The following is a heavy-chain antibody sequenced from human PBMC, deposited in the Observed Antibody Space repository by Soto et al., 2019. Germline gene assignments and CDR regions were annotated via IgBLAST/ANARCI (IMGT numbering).Heavy chain of an antibody. V-gene: IGHV3-21*01. D-gene: IGHD2-2*01. Sequence: EVQLVESGGGLVKPGGSLRLSCAASGFTFSSYSMNWVRQAPGKGLEWVSSISSSSSYIYYADSVKGRFTISRDNAKNSLYLQMNSLRAEDTAVYYCARGRFTPAGHVVPAATAWGQGTLVTVSS. CDR3: ARGRFTPAGHVVPAATA. J-gene: IGHJ5*02. CDR2: ISSSSSYI. CDR1: GFTFSSYS.